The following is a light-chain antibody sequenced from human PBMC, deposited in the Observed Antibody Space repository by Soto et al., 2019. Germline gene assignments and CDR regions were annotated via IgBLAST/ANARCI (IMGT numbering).Light chain of an antibody. J-gene: IGLJ1*01. V-gene: IGLV2-11*01. CDR3: SSYTSSYIYV. Sequence: QSALIQPPSVSGSPGQSVTISCTGTSSDVGSYDYVSWYQQHPGTVPKPMIYNVNTQPSGVPDRFSGSKSGNTASMTISGLQAEDEADYYCSSYTSSYIYVFGTGTKVTVL. CDR2: NVN. CDR1: SSDVGSYDY.